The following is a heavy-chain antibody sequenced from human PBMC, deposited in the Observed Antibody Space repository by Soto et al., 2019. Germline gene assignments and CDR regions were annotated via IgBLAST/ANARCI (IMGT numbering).Heavy chain of an antibody. V-gene: IGHV4-61*08. CDR2: IYFSGRT. CDR3: ARVPIDTYMIYWSDP. J-gene: IGHJ5*02. Sequence: KTSETLSLTCTVSCDSVSSGDYYWTWIRQPPGKGLEWVGHIYFSGRTNYIPSLESRVTISLDTSKNQFSLKLTSVTAADTAVYYCARVPIDTYMIYWSDPWGQGTLVTVSS. D-gene: IGHD3-16*01. CDR1: CDSVSSGDYY.